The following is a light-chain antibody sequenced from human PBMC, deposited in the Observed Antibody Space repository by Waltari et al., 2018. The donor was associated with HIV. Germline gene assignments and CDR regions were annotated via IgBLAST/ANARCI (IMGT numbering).Light chain of an antibody. J-gene: IGLJ3*02. Sequence: QSALTQPASVSGSPGQSITISCTGTSSDVGAFAYVSWHQQHPGMAPKLIIYDVNKRPSGVSSRFSGSKSGDTASLTISALRAEDVGDYYCCSYTIARTFLFGGGTKLTVL. V-gene: IGLV2-14*03. CDR1: SSDVGAFAY. CDR2: DVN. CDR3: CSYTIARTFL.